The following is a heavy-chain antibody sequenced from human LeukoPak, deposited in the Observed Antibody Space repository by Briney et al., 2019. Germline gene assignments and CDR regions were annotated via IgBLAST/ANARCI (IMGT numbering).Heavy chain of an antibody. CDR3: ARFGYSYGAFDY. D-gene: IGHD5-18*01. CDR2: IKPDGSEN. Sequence: GGSLRLSCAASGFTFSSYWMSWVRQAPGKRLEWVANIKPDGSENYYVDSVKGRFTISRDNTKNSLYLQMDSLRAEDTAVYYCARFGYSYGAFDYWGQGTLVTVSS. V-gene: IGHV3-7*05. CDR1: GFTFSSYW. J-gene: IGHJ4*02.